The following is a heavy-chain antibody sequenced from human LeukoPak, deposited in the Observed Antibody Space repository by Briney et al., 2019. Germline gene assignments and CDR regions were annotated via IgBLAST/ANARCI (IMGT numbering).Heavy chain of an antibody. D-gene: IGHD3-10*01. V-gene: IGHV3-30*02. CDR3: AKDNLFYGSGSSFDY. J-gene: IGHJ4*02. CDR1: GFTFSSYG. CDR2: IRYDGSNK. Sequence: GGSLRLSCAASGFTFSSYGMHWVRQAPGKGLEWVAFIRYDGSNKYYADSVKGRFTISRDNSKNSLYLQMNSLRAEDTALYYCAKDNLFYGSGSSFDYWGQGTLVTVSS.